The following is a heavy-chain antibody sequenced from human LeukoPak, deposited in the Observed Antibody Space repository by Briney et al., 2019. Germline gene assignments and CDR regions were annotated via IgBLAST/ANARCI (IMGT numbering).Heavy chain of an antibody. CDR3: AIGRQLGK. CDR2: IKEDESEK. Sequence: PGGSLRLSCAASGFTFSTYWMSWVRQAPGKGLEWVANIKEDESEKNCVDSVKGRFTISRDNAKNSLLLQMNSLTVEDTSVYYCAIGRQLGKWGQGTLVTVSS. CDR1: GFTFSTYW. D-gene: IGHD6-13*01. J-gene: IGHJ4*02. V-gene: IGHV3-7*01.